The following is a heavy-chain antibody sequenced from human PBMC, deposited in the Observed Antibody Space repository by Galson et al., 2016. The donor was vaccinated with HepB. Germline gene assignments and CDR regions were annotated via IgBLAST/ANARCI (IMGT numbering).Heavy chain of an antibody. D-gene: IGHD6-19*01. CDR1: GLTFGRYA. Sequence: SLRLSCAASGLTFGRYAMSGVRPAPGKGLEWVAAISVDGGSTYYERAVQGPFTSSRDRSTNTMYLQTNSLSTDDTAVYYCARSTQEWLDRVYYFDYWGQGTLVTVSS. CDR3: ARSTQEWLDRVYYFDY. J-gene: IGHJ4*02. V-gene: IGHV3-23*01. CDR2: ISVDGGST.